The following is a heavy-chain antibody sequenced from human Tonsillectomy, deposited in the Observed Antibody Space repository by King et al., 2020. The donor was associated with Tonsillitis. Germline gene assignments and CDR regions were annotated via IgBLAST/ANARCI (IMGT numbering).Heavy chain of an antibody. CDR1: GGSFSDYY. D-gene: IGHD3-3*01. Sequence: VQLQQWGAGLLKPSETLSLTCAVYGGSFSDYYWGWIRQPPGKGLEWIGEISHSGSTNYNPSLKNRVTISLDTSKNQFSLKLTSVTAADTAVYYCARGKYDFWSGFPDYFDYWGRGTPVTVSS. CDR3: ARGKYDFWSGFPDYFDY. J-gene: IGHJ4*02. V-gene: IGHV4-34*01. CDR2: ISHSGST.